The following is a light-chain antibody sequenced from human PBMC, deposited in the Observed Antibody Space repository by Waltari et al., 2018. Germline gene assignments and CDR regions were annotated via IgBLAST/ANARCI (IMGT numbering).Light chain of an antibody. CDR3: QQHDGVRS. CDR1: QDINKY. V-gene: IGKV1-33*01. CDR2: DTS. J-gene: IGKJ4*01. Sequence: IQMTQCPSSLSASVGDSATLTCQASQDINKYITRYQQKPGQAPKLLIYDTSDLEVGVPSRISGSGFGTDFTLTIRGLQLEDSATYYCQQHDGVRSFGGGTKVEL.